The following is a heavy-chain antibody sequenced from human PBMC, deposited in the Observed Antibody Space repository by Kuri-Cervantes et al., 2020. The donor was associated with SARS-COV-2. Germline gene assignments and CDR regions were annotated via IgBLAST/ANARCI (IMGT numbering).Heavy chain of an antibody. CDR1: GGSISSYY. Sequence: ESLKISCTVSGGSISSYYWSWIRQPAGKGLEWIGRIYTSGSTNYNPSLKSRVTMSVDTSKNQFSLKLSSVTAADTAVYYCARQGYSSGWYSFDYWGQGTLVTVSS. CDR3: ARQGYSSGWYSFDY. CDR2: IYTSGST. V-gene: IGHV4-4*07. D-gene: IGHD6-19*01. J-gene: IGHJ4*02.